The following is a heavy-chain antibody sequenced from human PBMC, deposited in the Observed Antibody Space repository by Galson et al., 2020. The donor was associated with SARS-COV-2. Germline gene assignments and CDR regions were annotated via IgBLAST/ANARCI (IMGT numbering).Heavy chain of an antibody. V-gene: IGHV1-3*01. J-gene: IGHJ4*02. CDR1: GYTFTSYA. D-gene: IGHD5-12*01. Sequence: GASVKVSCEASGYTFTSYALHWVRQAPGQSLEWMGWINAGNGNTKYSQKFQGRVTITRDTSASTAYMELSSLRSEDTAVYYCARSTRGIEGYDYGGYWGQGTLVTVSS. CDR3: ARSTRGIEGYDYGGY. CDR2: INAGNGNT.